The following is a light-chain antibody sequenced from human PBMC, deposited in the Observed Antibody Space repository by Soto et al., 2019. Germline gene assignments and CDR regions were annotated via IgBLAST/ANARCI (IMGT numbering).Light chain of an antibody. CDR2: EVS. CDR1: SSDVGGSNY. J-gene: IGLJ3*02. CDR3: TSYTSSSTLEWV. V-gene: IGLV2-14*01. Sequence: QSALTQPASVSGSPGQSITISCTGTSSDVGGSNYISWYQQLPGKAPKLMIFEVSNRPSGVSNRFSGSKSGNTASLTISRLQAEDEADYYCTSYTSSSTLEWVFGGGTKLTVL.